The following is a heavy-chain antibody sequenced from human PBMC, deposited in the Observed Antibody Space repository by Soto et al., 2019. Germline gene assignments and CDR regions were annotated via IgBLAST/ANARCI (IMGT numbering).Heavy chain of an antibody. CDR1: GFTFSSYS. Sequence: GGSLRLSCAASGFTFSSYSMNWVRQAPGKGLEWVSYISSSSSTIYYADSVKGRFTISRDNAKNSLYLQMNSLRAEDTAVYYCARALDYYDSSGYYPYYFDYWGQGTLVTVSS. CDR2: ISSSSSTI. D-gene: IGHD3-22*01. CDR3: ARALDYYDSSGYYPYYFDY. V-gene: IGHV3-48*01. J-gene: IGHJ4*02.